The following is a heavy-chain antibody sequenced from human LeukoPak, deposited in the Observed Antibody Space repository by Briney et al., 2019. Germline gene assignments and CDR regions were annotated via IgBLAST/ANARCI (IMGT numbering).Heavy chain of an antibody. CDR2: ISGSGGST. V-gene: IGHV3-23*01. J-gene: IGHJ6*02. CDR3: ARLMVRHYGMDV. CDR1: GFTFSSYA. D-gene: IGHD3-10*01. Sequence: GSLRLSCAASGFTFSSYAMSWVRQAPGKGLEWVSAISGSGGSTYYADSVKGRFTISRDNSKNTLYLQMNSLRAEDTAVYYCARLMVRHYGMDVWGQGTTVTVSS.